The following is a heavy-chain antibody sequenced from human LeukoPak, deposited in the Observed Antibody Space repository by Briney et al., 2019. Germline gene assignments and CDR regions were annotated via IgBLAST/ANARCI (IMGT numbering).Heavy chain of an antibody. Sequence: GGSLRLSCAASGFTFSSYAMHWVRQAPGKGLEWVAVISYDGSNKYYADSVKGRFTISRDNSKNTLYLQMNSLRAEDTAVYYCARDGYEWLLPNGLFDYWGQGTLVTVSS. CDR1: GFTFSSYA. CDR3: ARDGYEWLLPNGLFDY. D-gene: IGHD3-22*01. CDR2: ISYDGSNK. V-gene: IGHV3-30*04. J-gene: IGHJ4*02.